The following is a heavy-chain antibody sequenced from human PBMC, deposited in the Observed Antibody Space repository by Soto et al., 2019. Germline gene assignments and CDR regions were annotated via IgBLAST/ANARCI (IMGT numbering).Heavy chain of an antibody. J-gene: IGHJ4*02. D-gene: IGHD6-6*01. CDR1: GGSISGYY. V-gene: IGHV4-59*01. Sequence: QVQLQESGPGLVKPSETLSLTCTVSGGSISGYYWSWIRQPPGKGLEWVGYVSYSGSPNYNPSLRSRVTISIDTSQNQFSLNLSSVTAADTAVYYCAIAGRSSSKTVFDYWGQGTLVTVSS. CDR3: AIAGRSSSKTVFDY. CDR2: VSYSGSP.